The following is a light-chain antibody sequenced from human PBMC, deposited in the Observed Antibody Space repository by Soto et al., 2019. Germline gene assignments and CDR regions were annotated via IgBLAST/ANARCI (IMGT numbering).Light chain of an antibody. V-gene: IGKV1-9*01. CDR1: QDINNY. CDR3: QQLNSYPYT. Sequence: DMQLTQSPSFLSASVGDRVTISCRASQDINNYLAWYQQTPGKAPKLLIYAASTLQREALSRFSGSGSGTDFTLTISCLQPDDFATYYCQQLNSYPYTFGQGTKLEIK. CDR2: AAS. J-gene: IGKJ2*01.